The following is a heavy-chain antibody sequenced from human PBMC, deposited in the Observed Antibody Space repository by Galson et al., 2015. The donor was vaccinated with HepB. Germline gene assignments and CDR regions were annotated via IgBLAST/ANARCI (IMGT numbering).Heavy chain of an antibody. CDR1: GGSISSSSYY. J-gene: IGHJ4*02. Sequence: TLSLTCTVSGGSISSSSYYWGWIRQPPGKGLEWIGSIYYSGSTYYNPSLKSRVTISVDTSKNQFSLKLSSVTAADTAVYYCARANVAVADFDYWGQGTLVTVSS. D-gene: IGHD6-19*01. V-gene: IGHV4-39*01. CDR3: ARANVAVADFDY. CDR2: IYYSGST.